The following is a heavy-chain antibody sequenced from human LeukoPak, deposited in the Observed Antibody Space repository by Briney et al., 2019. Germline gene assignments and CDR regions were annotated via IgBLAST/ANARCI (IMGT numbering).Heavy chain of an antibody. CDR1: GGSVSSGSYY. V-gene: IGHV4-61*02. J-gene: IGHJ4*02. CDR2: FHISGNS. D-gene: IGHD1-7*01. CDR3: ARLDWNYGFDY. Sequence: PSQTLSLTCSVSGGSVSSGSYYWSWIRRPAGKGLEWIGRFHISGNSNYIPSLKSRVTISLDTSKNHFSLNLSSVTATDTAVYYCARLDWNYGFDYWGQGTLVTVSS.